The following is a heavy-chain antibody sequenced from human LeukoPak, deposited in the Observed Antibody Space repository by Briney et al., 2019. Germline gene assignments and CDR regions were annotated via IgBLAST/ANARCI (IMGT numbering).Heavy chain of an antibody. CDR1: GFTFDGYG. V-gene: IGHV3-20*04. D-gene: IGHD6-19*01. CDR2: INWNGGST. Sequence: RPGGSLRLSCAASGFTFDGYGMSWVRQAPGKGLEWVSGINWNGGSTGYADSVKGRFTISRDNAKNSLYLQMNSLRAEDTALYYCARDAPLWAVAAPFDPWGQGTLVTVSS. J-gene: IGHJ5*02. CDR3: ARDAPLWAVAAPFDP.